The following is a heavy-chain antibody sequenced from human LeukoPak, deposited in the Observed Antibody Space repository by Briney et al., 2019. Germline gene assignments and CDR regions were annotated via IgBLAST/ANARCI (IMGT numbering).Heavy chain of an antibody. CDR3: VRNIVATIGVDY. CDR1: GFTFSSYA. Sequence: GGSLRLSCAASGFTFSSYAMSWVRQAPGKGLEWVSAISGSGGSTYYADSVKGRFTISSDNSKNTLYLQMNSLRAEDTAVYYCVRNIVATIGVDYWGQGTLVTVSS. V-gene: IGHV3-23*01. J-gene: IGHJ4*02. CDR2: ISGSGGST. D-gene: IGHD5-12*01.